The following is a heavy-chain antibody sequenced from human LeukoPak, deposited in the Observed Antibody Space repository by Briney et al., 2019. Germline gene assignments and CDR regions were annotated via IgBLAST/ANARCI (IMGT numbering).Heavy chain of an antibody. Sequence: PGGSLRLSCAASGFTISPYSMNWVRQAPGKGLQWLANIKQDGTVQHYVDSVKGRFTISRDNAKNSLFLQMNSLRAEDTALYYCARDYTATGAMDVWGQGTTVTVS. CDR2: IKQDGTVQ. J-gene: IGHJ6*02. V-gene: IGHV3-7*01. D-gene: IGHD2-21*02. CDR1: GFTISPYS. CDR3: ARDYTATGAMDV.